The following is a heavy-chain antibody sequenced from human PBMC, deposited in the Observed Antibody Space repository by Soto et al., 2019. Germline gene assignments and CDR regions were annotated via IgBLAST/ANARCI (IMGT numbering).Heavy chain of an antibody. D-gene: IGHD2-15*01. V-gene: IGHV3-48*01. CDR2: ISSSSSTI. CDR1: GFTFSSYS. Sequence: PGGSLRLSCAASGFTFSSYSMNWVRQAPGKGLEWVSYISSSSSTIYYADSVKGRFTISRDNAKNSLYLQMNSLRAEDTAVYYCTREGVVVVAATRDYYYGMDVWGQGTTVTVSS. J-gene: IGHJ6*02. CDR3: TREGVVVVAATRDYYYGMDV.